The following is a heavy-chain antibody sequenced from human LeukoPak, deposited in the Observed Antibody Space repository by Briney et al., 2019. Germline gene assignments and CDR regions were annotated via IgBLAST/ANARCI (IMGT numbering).Heavy chain of an antibody. CDR3: ARDRSIAARLGFDP. D-gene: IGHD6-6*01. V-gene: IGHV3-48*04. Sequence: GGSLRLSCAASGFTFSSYSMNWVRQAPGKGLEWVSYISSSSSTIYYADSVKGRFTISRDNAKNSLYLQMNSLRAEDTAVYYCARDRSIAARLGFDPWGQGTLVTVSS. J-gene: IGHJ5*02. CDR1: GFTFSSYS. CDR2: ISSSSSTI.